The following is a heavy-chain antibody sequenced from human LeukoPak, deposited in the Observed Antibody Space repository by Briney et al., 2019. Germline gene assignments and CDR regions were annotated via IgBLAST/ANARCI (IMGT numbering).Heavy chain of an antibody. D-gene: IGHD6-19*01. Sequence: GGSLRLSCAASGFTLSSYGMHWVRQAPGKGLEWVAVISYDGSNKYYADSVKGRFTISRDNSKNTLYLQMNSLRAEDTAVYYCVIAVAGYFDYWGQGTLVTVSS. V-gene: IGHV3-30*03. CDR3: VIAVAGYFDY. CDR1: GFTLSSYG. J-gene: IGHJ4*02. CDR2: ISYDGSNK.